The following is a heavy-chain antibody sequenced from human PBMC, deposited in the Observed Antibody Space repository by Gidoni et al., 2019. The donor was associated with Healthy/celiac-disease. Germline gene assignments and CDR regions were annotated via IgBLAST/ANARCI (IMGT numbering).Heavy chain of an antibody. Sequence: EVQLLESGGGLVQPGWSLRLSCAASGFTFSSYAMSWVRQAPGKGLEWVSAISGSGGSTYYADSVKGRFTISRDNSKNTLYLQMNSLRAEDTAVYYCAKDGKLLLSTNYFDYWGQGTLVTVSS. V-gene: IGHV3-23*01. CDR1: GFTFSSYA. D-gene: IGHD2-2*01. CDR3: AKDGKLLLSTNYFDY. J-gene: IGHJ4*02. CDR2: ISGSGGST.